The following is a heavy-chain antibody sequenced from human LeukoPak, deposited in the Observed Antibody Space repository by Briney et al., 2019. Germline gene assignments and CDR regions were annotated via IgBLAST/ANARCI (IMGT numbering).Heavy chain of an antibody. D-gene: IGHD3-22*01. J-gene: IGHJ3*01. CDR1: GFTFSSYW. V-gene: IGHV3-74*01. Sequence: GGSLRLSCAASGFTFSSYWMHWVRQAPGKGLVWVSRINRDGSSTSYADSVKGRFTISRDNSKNPLYLQMNSLRAEDTAVYYCARAQDYDNSGFVDGFDVWGQGTMVTVCS. CDR3: ARAQDYDNSGFVDGFDV. CDR2: INRDGSST.